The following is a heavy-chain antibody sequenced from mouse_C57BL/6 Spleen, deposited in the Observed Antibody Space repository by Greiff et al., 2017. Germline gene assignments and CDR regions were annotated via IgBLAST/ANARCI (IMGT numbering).Heavy chain of an antibody. CDR1: GYTFTDYY. CDR2: IYPGSGNT. J-gene: IGHJ4*01. D-gene: IGHD2-5*01. CDR3: AYSKEDAMDY. Sequence: QVHVKQSGAELVRPGASVKLSCKASGYTFTDYYINWVKQRPGQGLEWIARIYPGSGNTYYNEKFKGKATLTAEKSSSTAYMQLSSLTSEDSAVYFCAYSKEDAMDYWGQGTSVTVSS. V-gene: IGHV1-76*01.